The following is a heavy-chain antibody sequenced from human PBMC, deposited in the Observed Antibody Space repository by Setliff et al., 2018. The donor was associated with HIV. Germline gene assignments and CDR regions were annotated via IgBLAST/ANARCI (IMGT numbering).Heavy chain of an antibody. V-gene: IGHV4-38-2*02. CDR1: GYSISSGYY. J-gene: IGHJ4*02. Sequence: PSETLSLTCTVTGYSISSGYYWAWIRQPPGKGLEWIGYIYHAGNTYYNPSLKSRVTISVDTSKNQFSLKLSSVTAADTAVYYCARGCWRGSGCSKWGQGTLVTVSS. CDR2: IYHAGNT. D-gene: IGHD6-19*01. CDR3: ARGCWRGSGCSK.